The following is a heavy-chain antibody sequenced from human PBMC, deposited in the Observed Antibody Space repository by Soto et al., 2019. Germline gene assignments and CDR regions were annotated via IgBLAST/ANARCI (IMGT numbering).Heavy chain of an antibody. D-gene: IGHD7-27*01. CDR3: AKEVSLGSTVDLGY. V-gene: IGHV3-23*01. Sequence: GGCLRLSCAASGFTFTIFAMSWVRQSPGKGLEWVSTISGSGGSTYYADAVKGRFTISRDNSMGTLYLQMKSLRVEDTAIYYCAKEVSLGSTVDLGYWGQGTLVTVS. CDR2: ISGSGGST. J-gene: IGHJ4*02. CDR1: GFTFTIFA.